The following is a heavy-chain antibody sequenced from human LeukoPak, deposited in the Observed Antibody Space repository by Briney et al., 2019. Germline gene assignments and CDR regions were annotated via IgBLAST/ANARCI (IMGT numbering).Heavy chain of an antibody. Sequence: SETLSLTCTVSGGSISSSSYYWGWIRQPPGKGLEWIGSIYYSGSTYYNPSLKSRVTISVDTSKNQFSLKLSSVTAADTAVYYCARDRGAYSGSYYDKGNYFDYWGQGTLVTVSS. J-gene: IGHJ4*02. CDR1: GGSISSSSYY. V-gene: IGHV4-39*07. CDR3: ARDRGAYSGSYYDKGNYFDY. D-gene: IGHD1-26*01. CDR2: IYYSGST.